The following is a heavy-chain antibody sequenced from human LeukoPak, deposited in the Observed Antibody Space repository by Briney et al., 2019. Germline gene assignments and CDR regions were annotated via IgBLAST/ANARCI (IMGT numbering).Heavy chain of an antibody. J-gene: IGHJ4*02. CDR3: ARAPSISCSGNNCYPGY. Sequence: GGSLRLSCAVSGFSLGNYWMSWVRQAPGKGLEWVANINQGGSAKYYVDSVKGRFAISRDNAKSSVYLQMNSLRAEDTAVYYCARAPSISCSGNNCYPGYWGQGTPATVSS. CDR1: GFSLGNYW. D-gene: IGHD2-15*01. V-gene: IGHV3-7*01. CDR2: INQGGSAK.